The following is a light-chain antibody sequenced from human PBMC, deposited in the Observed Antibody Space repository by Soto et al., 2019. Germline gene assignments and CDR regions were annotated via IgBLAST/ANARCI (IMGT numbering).Light chain of an antibody. J-gene: IGLJ1*01. CDR2: EGS. Sequence: QSVLTQPASVSGSPGQSITISCTGTSSDVGSYNLVSWYQQHPGKAPKLMIYEGSKRPSGVSNRFSGSKSGNTASLTISGLQAEDEADYYCCSYVGSSNSYVFGTGTKVTVL. CDR3: CSYVGSSNSYV. CDR1: SSDVGSYNL. V-gene: IGLV2-23*01.